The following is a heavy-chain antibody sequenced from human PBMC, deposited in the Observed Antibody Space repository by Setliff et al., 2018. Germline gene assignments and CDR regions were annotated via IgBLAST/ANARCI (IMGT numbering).Heavy chain of an antibody. CDR3: ARSFSRREKFLLDY. Sequence: SETLSLTCTVSGGSTSSYYWSWIRQPAGKGLEWIGHIYIGGSANYNPSLKSRVTISMDTSKNQFSLKVSSVTAADTAVYYCARSFSRREKFLLDYWGQGALVTVSS. J-gene: IGHJ4*02. CDR2: IYIGGSA. V-gene: IGHV4-4*07. CDR1: GGSTSSYY.